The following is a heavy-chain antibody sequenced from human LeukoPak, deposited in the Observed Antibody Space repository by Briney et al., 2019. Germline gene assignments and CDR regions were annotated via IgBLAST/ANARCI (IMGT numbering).Heavy chain of an antibody. V-gene: IGHV3-23*01. J-gene: IGHJ4*02. CDR2: VSGSGAST. CDR1: GITFTSYA. CDR3: AKGVPDGGNFDY. Sequence: PGGSLRLSCAASGITFTSYAMSWVRQAPGKGLEWVSAVSGSGASTYYADSVKGRLTISRDNSKNTLYLQMNSLRAEDTAVYYCAKGVPDGGNFDYWGQGTLVTVSS. D-gene: IGHD3-16*01.